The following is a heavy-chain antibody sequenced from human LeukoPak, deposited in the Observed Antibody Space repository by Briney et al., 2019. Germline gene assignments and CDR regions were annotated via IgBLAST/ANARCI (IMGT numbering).Heavy chain of an antibody. CDR1: GGSIRYGDYC. Sequence: SETLSLTCTVSGGSIRYGDYCWNWIRQPPGKGLEWIGHIYYTGSTYYKPSLKSRVTMSLDTSKNQFSLKLSSVTAADTAVYYCVRSSMDYGSGSHDYWGQGTLVTVSS. V-gene: IGHV4-30-4*01. CDR2: IYYTGST. J-gene: IGHJ4*02. CDR3: VRSSMDYGSGSHDY. D-gene: IGHD3-10*01.